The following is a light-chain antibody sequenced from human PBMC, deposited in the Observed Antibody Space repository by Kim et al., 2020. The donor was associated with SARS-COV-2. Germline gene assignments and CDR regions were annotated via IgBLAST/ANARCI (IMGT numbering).Light chain of an antibody. V-gene: IGKV3-20*01. CDR3: QQYCCSPRT. CDR2: RAS. CDR1: QSVSSNY. J-gene: IGKJ1*01. Sequence: SPGERVTLSCRASQSVSSNYLAWYQQKPGQAPRLLISRASSRATGIPDRFSGSGSGTDFTLTISRLEPEDFAVYYCQQYCCSPRTFGQGTKVDIK.